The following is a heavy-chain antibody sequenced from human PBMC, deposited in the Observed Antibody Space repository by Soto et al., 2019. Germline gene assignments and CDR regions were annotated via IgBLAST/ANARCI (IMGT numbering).Heavy chain of an antibody. Sequence: QEQLVESGGGVVQPGRSLRLSCAASGSTFRRCGMHWVRQAPGKGLEWVALISHDGSKRYYADSVKGRFSISRDNSNNTLYLQMDSLRVGDTAIYYCARDHYPATLSVLIDFWGQGALVTVSS. D-gene: IGHD1-1*01. CDR3: ARDHYPATLSVLIDF. J-gene: IGHJ4*02. CDR2: ISHDGSKR. CDR1: GSTFRRCG. V-gene: IGHV3-30*04.